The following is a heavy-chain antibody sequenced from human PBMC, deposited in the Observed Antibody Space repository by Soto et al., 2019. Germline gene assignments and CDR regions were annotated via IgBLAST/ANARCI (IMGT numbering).Heavy chain of an antibody. D-gene: IGHD3-9*01. CDR1: GFTFSSYA. J-gene: IGHJ4*02. V-gene: IGHV3-23*01. Sequence: EVQLLESGGGLVQPGGSLRLSCAASGFTFSSYAMSWVRQAPGKGLEWVAAISGSGGSTYYADSVKGRFTISRDNSKNTLYLPMNSLRAEDTAVYYCAKGTPYYDIVTAVDYWGQGTLVTVSS. CDR2: ISGSGGST. CDR3: AKGTPYYDIVTAVDY.